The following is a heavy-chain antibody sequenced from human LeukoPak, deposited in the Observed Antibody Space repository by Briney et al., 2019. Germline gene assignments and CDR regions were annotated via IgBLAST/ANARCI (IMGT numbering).Heavy chain of an antibody. D-gene: IGHD5-24*01. J-gene: IGHJ3*02. CDR2: ISPSGGDT. CDR1: GFTFTNYA. Sequence: GGSLRLSCAASGFTFTNYAMNWVRQAPGKGLEWVSSISPSGGDTYYADSVKGRFPISKDISKHTLYLQMNSLRAEDTAVYYCARRAYNWGAFDIWGQGTMVTVSS. V-gene: IGHV3-23*01. CDR3: ARRAYNWGAFDI.